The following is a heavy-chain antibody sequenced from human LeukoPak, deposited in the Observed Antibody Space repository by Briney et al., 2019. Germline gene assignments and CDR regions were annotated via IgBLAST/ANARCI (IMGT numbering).Heavy chain of an antibody. CDR3: VRVSLSPLLPIDY. CDR1: GYTFTPYY. Sequence: ASVKVSCKASGYTFTPYYLHWVRQAPGQGLEWMGWINSNSGDTNSAQKFQGRVTLTRDTSITTAYMEMSSLSSDDTAVYYCVRVSLSPLLPIDYWGQGTLVTVSS. V-gene: IGHV1-2*02. J-gene: IGHJ4*02. CDR2: INSNSGDT. D-gene: IGHD2-15*01.